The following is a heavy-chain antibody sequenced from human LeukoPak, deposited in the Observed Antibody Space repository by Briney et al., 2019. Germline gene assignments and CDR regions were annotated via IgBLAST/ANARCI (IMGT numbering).Heavy chain of an antibody. CDR1: GGSISSGNYY. CDR2: IYTSGTT. CDR3: ARVVPYYYDSSGYRVNWFDP. V-gene: IGHV4-61*02. Sequence: SETLSLTCTVSGGSISSGNYYYSWIRQPAGKGLEWLGRIYTSGTTDYNPSLKSRVTISVDTSKNQFSLKLSSVTAADTAVYYCARVVPYYYDSSGYRVNWFDPWGQGTLVTVSS. J-gene: IGHJ5*02. D-gene: IGHD3-22*01.